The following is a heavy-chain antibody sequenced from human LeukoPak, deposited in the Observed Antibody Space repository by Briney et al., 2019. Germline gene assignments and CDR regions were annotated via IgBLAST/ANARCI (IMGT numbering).Heavy chain of an antibody. CDR2: ISSSSSYI. V-gene: IGHV3-21*01. Sequence: GGSLRLSCAASGFTFSSYSMNSVRQAPGKGLEWVSSISSSSSYIYYADSVKGRFTISRDNAKNSLYLQINSLRAEDTAVYYCARARPRTGGSFDYWGQGTLVTVSS. D-gene: IGHD2-8*02. J-gene: IGHJ4*02. CDR1: GFTFSSYS. CDR3: ARARPRTGGSFDY.